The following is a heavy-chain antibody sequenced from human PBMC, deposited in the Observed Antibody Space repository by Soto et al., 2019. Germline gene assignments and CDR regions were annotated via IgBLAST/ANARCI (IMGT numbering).Heavy chain of an antibody. Sequence: SETLSLTCAVYGGSFSGYYWSWIRQPPGKGLEWIGEINHSGSTNYNPSLKSRVTISVDTSKNQFSLKLSSVTAADTAVYYCARGRVVVAARVHGWFDPWGQGTLVTVSS. CDR3: ARGRVVVAARVHGWFDP. V-gene: IGHV4-34*01. CDR2: INHSGST. CDR1: GGSFSGYY. J-gene: IGHJ5*02. D-gene: IGHD2-15*01.